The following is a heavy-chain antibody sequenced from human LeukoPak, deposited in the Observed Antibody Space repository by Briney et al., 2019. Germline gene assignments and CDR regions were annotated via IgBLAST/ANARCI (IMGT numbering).Heavy chain of an antibody. CDR3: ARGGGIIPRNYYYYYGMDV. CDR1: GGSISGSSYY. V-gene: IGHV4-39*07. CDR2: INHSGST. Sequence: SETLSLTCTVSGGSISGSSYYWGWIRQPPGKGLEWIGEINHSGSTNYNPSLKSRVTISVDTSKNQFSLKLSSVTAADTAVYYCARGGGIIPRNYYYYYGMDVWGQGTTVTVSS. D-gene: IGHD1-26*01. J-gene: IGHJ6*02.